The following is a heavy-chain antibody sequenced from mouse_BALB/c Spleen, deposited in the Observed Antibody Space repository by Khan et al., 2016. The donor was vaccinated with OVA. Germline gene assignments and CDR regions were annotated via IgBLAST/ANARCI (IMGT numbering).Heavy chain of an antibody. D-gene: IGHD2-14*01. CDR3: ASYYRYPAWFAY. J-gene: IGHJ3*01. CDR2: ITPSSGYT. CDR1: GHIFTNYP. Sequence: QVQLKQSGAELARPGASVKMSCKTSGHIFTNYPMHWVKQSPGQGLEWLGYITPSSGYTNYNQKFKDKATLTADKSSSTAYMQLSSLTSEDSAVYYCASYYRYPAWFAYWGQGTLVTVSA. V-gene: IGHV1-4*01.